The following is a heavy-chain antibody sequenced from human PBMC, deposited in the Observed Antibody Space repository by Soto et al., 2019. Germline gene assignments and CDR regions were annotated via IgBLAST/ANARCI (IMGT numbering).Heavy chain of an antibody. CDR3: ARLGADYQALDP. CDR1: GGSISPYY. D-gene: IGHD2-2*01. J-gene: IGHJ5*02. V-gene: IGHV4-59*08. Sequence: SETLSLTCTVSGGSISPYYWTWVRQPPGKGLEWIGYIYYGGTTSYNPSLMSRVTISLETSKSQISLRLSSVTAADTAIYYCARLGADYQALDPWGTGTLVTVSA. CDR2: IYYGGTT.